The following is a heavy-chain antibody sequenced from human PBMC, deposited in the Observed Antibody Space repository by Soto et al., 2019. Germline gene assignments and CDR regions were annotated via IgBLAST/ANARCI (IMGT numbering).Heavy chain of an antibody. CDR3: ARVYEARYSGYGYYYYYMDV. V-gene: IGHV3-33*01. D-gene: IGHD5-12*01. J-gene: IGHJ6*03. CDR2: IWNDGTNK. Sequence: GGSLRLSCAASGFTFSSYGMHWVRQAPGKGLEWVAVIWNDGTNKYYVDSVKGRFTISRDNSQNTLYLQMNSLRVEDAAVYYCARVYEARYSGYGYYYYYMDVWGKGTTVTVSS. CDR1: GFTFSSYG.